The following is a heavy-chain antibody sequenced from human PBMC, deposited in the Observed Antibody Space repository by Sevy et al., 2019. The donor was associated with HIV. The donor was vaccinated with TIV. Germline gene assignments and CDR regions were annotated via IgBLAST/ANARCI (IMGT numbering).Heavy chain of an antibody. V-gene: IGHV1-24*01. Sequence: ASVNVSCKVSGYTLTELSMHWVRQAPGKGLEWMGGFDPGSGATVYAQKFQGRVIMTEDTSTDTGYMELSSLRSEDTAVYYCATVGLRYFSGASAYQGDWFDPWGQGTLVTVSS. CDR1: GYTLTELS. CDR2: FDPGSGAT. CDR3: ATVGLRYFSGASAYQGDWFDP. J-gene: IGHJ5*02. D-gene: IGHD2-15*01.